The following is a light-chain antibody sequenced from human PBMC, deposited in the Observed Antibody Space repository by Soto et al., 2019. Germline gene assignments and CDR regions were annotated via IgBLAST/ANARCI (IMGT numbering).Light chain of an antibody. CDR1: SSDVGGYNY. CDR2: EVS. Sequence: QSALTQPASVSGSPGQSITISCTGTSSDVGGYNYVSWYQQHPDKAPKLMIYEVSYRPSGVSNRFSGSKSGNTASLTISGLQPEDEADYYCSSYTTRNTLVFGTGTKLTVL. CDR3: SSYTTRNTLV. V-gene: IGLV2-14*01. J-gene: IGLJ1*01.